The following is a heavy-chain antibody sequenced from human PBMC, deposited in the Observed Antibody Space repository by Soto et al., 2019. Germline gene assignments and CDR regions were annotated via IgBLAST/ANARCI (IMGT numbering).Heavy chain of an antibody. D-gene: IGHD2-8*01. J-gene: IGHJ6*02. CDR3: ARGDSTDCSNGVCSFFYNHDMDV. Sequence: ASVKVSCKASGYSFTEYHIHWVRQAPGQGLEWLGRINPESGGTSTAQKFQGWVTMTTDTSISTASMELTRLTSDDTAIYYCARGDSTDCSNGVCSFFYNHDMDVWGQGTTVTVSS. CDR1: GYSFTEYH. CDR2: INPESGGT. V-gene: IGHV1-2*04.